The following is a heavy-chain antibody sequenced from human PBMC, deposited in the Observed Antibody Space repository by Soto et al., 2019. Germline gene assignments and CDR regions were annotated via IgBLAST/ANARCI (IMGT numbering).Heavy chain of an antibody. CDR2: ISDDGTNK. Sequence: QIQLVATGGGVVQPGKSVKLSCAASGFTFDTFAMHWVRQAPGKGQEWVAVISDDGTNKYYADSVRGRLTISRDNSKNTLYLQIDSLTTEDTAVFYCARSRRPTTSFDYWGQGTQVTVSS. V-gene: IGHV3-30-3*01. D-gene: IGHD1-7*01. CDR3: ARSRRPTTSFDY. CDR1: GFTFDTFA. J-gene: IGHJ4*02.